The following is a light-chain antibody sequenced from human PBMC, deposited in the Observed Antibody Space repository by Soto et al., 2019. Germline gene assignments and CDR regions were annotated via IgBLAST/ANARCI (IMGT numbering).Light chain of an antibody. CDR1: QDINNH. V-gene: IGKV1-33*01. Sequence: DIQMTQSPSSLSASVGDSVTITCQASQDINNHLHWYQQKPGKAPELLIFAASSLQSGVSSRFRGSGFGTYFTLTINNLQPDDFASYYCQHYHSLPVTFGGGTKVEV. CDR3: QHYHSLPVT. J-gene: IGKJ4*01. CDR2: AAS.